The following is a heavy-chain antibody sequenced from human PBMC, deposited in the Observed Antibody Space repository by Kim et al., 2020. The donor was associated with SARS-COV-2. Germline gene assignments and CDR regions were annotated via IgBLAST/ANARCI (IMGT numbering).Heavy chain of an antibody. CDR2: ISSSGGTT. D-gene: IGHD3-16*01. V-gene: IGHV3-11*01. J-gene: IGHJ6*03. CDR3: ARDYGGLTDGYYYYYMDV. CDR1: GFTFSDYY. Sequence: GGSLRLSCAASGFTFSDYYMSWIRQAPGKGLEWVSHISSSGGTTYYADSVKGRFTISRDNAKNSLYLQMNSLRAEDTAVYYCARDYGGLTDGYYYYYMDVWGKGTTVTVSS.